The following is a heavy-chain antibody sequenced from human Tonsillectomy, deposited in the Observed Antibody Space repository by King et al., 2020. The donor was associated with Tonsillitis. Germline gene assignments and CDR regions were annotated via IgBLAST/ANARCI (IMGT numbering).Heavy chain of an antibody. Sequence: EVQLVESGGGLVQPGGSLRLSCAASGFTFSSYAMSWVRQAPGKGLEWVSAISGSGGSTYYADSVKGRFSISRDNSKNTLYLKMNRLRAEDTAVYYCAKARGPYSYGYDAFDIWGQGTMVTVSS. CDR1: GFTFSSYA. CDR3: AKARGPYSYGYDAFDI. CDR2: ISGSGGST. D-gene: IGHD5-18*01. V-gene: IGHV3-23*04. J-gene: IGHJ3*02.